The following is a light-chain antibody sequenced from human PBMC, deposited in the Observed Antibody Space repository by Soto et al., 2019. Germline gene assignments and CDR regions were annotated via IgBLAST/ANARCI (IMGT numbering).Light chain of an antibody. CDR1: SSNIGAGYD. J-gene: IGLJ2*01. CDR3: QSYDSSLSGSGV. V-gene: IGLV1-40*01. Sequence: QAVVTQPPSVSGAPGQRVTISCTGSSSNIGAGYDVHWYQQLPGTAHKLLIYGNSNRPSGVPDRFSGSKSGTSASLAITGLQAEDEADYYCQSYDSSLSGSGVFGGGTKVTVL. CDR2: GNS.